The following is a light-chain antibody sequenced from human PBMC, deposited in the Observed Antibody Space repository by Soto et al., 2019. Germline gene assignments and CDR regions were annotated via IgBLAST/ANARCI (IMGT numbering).Light chain of an antibody. J-gene: IGKJ5*01. CDR2: GAS. Sequence: EIEMTQSPATLSVSPGERATLSCRASQSVSSSYLAWYQQKPGQAPRLLIYGASGRATGIPDRFSGSGSGTDFTLTITRLEPEDSAVYFCQQYTGPPTTFGQGTRLEIK. CDR1: QSVSSSY. V-gene: IGKV3-20*01. CDR3: QQYTGPPTT.